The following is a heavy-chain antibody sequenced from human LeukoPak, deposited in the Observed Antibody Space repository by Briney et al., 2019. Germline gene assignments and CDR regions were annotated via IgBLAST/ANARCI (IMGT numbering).Heavy chain of an antibody. CDR2: ISYDGSNK. J-gene: IGHJ4*02. CDR1: GFTFSSYA. V-gene: IGHV3-30-3*01. CDR3: ARDHVLLWFGELWGQYFDY. Sequence: GGSLRLSCAASGFTFSSYAMHWVRQAPGKGLEWVAVISYDGSNKYYADSVKGRFTISRDNSKNTLYLQMNSLRAEDTAVYYCARDHVLLWFGELWGQYFDYWGQGTLVTVSS. D-gene: IGHD3-10*01.